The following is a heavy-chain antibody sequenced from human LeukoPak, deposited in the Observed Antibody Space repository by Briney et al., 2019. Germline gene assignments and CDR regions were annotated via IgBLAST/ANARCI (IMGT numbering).Heavy chain of an antibody. CDR2: IYYSGST. J-gene: IGHJ4*02. CDR1: GGSISSSSYY. CDR3: ARLKSVLLRFGELLSYYFDY. V-gene: IGHV4-39*01. D-gene: IGHD3-10*01. Sequence: SETLSLTCTVSGGSISSSSYYWGWIRQPPGKGLEWIGSIYYSGSTYYNPSLKSRVTISVDTSKNQFSLKLSSVTAANTAVYYCARLKSVLLRFGELLSYYFDYWGQGTLVTVSS.